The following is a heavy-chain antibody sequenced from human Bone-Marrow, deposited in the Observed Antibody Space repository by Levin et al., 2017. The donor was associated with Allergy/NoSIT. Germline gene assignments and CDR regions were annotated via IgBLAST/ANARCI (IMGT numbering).Heavy chain of an antibody. D-gene: IGHD3-22*01. CDR1: GFTFSSYD. J-gene: IGHJ4*02. V-gene: IGHV3-13*01. Sequence: PGGSLRLSCAASGFTFSSYDMHWVRQATGKGLEWVSAIGTAGDTYYPGSVKGRFTISRENAKNSLYLQMNSLRAGDTAVYYCARAYYDSSGYYNYYFDYWGQGTLVTVSS. CDR3: ARAYYDSSGYYNYYFDY. CDR2: IGTAGDT.